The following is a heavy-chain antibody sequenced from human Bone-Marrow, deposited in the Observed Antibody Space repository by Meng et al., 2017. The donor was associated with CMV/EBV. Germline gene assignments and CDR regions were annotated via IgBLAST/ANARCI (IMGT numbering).Heavy chain of an antibody. CDR2: INSDGSST. CDR1: GFTFSSYW. J-gene: IGHJ6*02. D-gene: IGHD6-6*01. Sequence: GGSLRLSCAASGFTFSSYWMHWVRQAPGKGLVWVSRINSDGSSTRYTDSVKGRFTISRDNAKNTLYLQMNSLRAEDTAVYYCARRKSSSSVGGMDVWGQGTTVTVSS. V-gene: IGHV3-74*01. CDR3: ARRKSSSSVGGMDV.